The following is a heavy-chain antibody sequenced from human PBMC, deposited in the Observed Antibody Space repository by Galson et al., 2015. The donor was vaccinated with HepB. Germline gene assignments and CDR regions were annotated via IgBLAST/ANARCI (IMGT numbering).Heavy chain of an antibody. J-gene: IGHJ4*02. CDR2: ISANTGNT. V-gene: IGHV1-18*01. CDR1: GYTFTSNG. Sequence: SVKVSCKASGYTFTSNGISWVRQAPGHGLEWMGWISANTGNTKYAQKFQGRVTLTRDTSTSSVHMELRSLRIDDTAVYYCARDRLHSLDYWGPGSLVTVSS. CDR3: ARDRLHSLDY. D-gene: IGHD2-15*01.